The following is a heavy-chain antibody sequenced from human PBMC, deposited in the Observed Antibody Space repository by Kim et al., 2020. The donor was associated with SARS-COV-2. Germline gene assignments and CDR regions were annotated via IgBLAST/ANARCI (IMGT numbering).Heavy chain of an antibody. D-gene: IGHD3-3*01. CDR3: ARDSRIRAPTIFGVVIINYFDY. CDR1: GGSISSGSYY. V-gene: IGHV4-61*02. CDR2: IYTSGST. Sequence: SETLSLTCTVSGGSISSGSYYWSWIRQPAGKGLEWIGRIYTSGSTNYNPSLKSRVTISVDTSKNQFSLKLSSVTAADTAVYYCARDSRIRAPTIFGVVIINYFDYWGRGTLVTVSS. J-gene: IGHJ4*02.